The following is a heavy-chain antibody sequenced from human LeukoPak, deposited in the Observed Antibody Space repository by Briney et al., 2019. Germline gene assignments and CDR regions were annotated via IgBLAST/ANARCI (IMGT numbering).Heavy chain of an antibody. CDR1: GFTFSSTS. J-gene: IGHJ4*02. Sequence: GGSLRLSCAASGFTFSSTSMSWVRQAPGKGLEWVAVTVGGGDGTYYADSVKGRFTISRDNAQNSLYLKMNSLRAEDTAVYYCARGGSYPYYFDYWGQGTLVTVSS. CDR2: TVGGGDGT. V-gene: IGHV3-23*01. CDR3: ARGGSYPYYFDY. D-gene: IGHD1-26*01.